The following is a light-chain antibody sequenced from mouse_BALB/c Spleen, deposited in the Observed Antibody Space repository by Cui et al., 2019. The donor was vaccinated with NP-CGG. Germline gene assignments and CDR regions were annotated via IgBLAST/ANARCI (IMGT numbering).Light chain of an antibody. CDR1: TGAVTTTNY. V-gene: IGLV1*01. Sequence: QAVVPQESAPTTSPGETATLTCRSSTGAVTTTNYANWVQEKPDHLFTVLIGGTNNRTPGVPARFSGSLIGDKAALTITGAQTEDEAIYFCALWYSNLWVFGGGTKLTV. CDR2: GTN. CDR3: ALWYSNLWV. J-gene: IGLJ1*01.